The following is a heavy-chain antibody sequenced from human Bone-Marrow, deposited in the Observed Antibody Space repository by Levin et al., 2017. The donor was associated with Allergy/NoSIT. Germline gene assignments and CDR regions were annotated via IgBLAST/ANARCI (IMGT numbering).Heavy chain of an antibody. Sequence: SETLSLTCTVSGGSISSAGYHWTWIRQYPGKGLEWIGYISYRGSTYFNPSLKSRITMSIDTSEQHFSLNLTSVSAADTAIYYCARLDGYSSHSWGQGALVPVSS. J-gene: IGHJ4*02. CDR1: GGSISSAGYH. CDR3: ARLDGYSSHS. D-gene: IGHD4-17*01. CDR2: ISYRGST. V-gene: IGHV4-31*03.